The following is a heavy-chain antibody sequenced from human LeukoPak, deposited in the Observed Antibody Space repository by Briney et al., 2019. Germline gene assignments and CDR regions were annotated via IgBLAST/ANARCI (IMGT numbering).Heavy chain of an antibody. D-gene: IGHD5-24*01. Sequence: SETLSLTCTVSGGSISSYYWNWLRQSPGKGLEWIGYIYYSGGTKYNPSLKSRVTISLDLSKSQFSLKLSSVFAADTAIYYCARGKDDYKFDFWGQGALVTVSS. J-gene: IGHJ4*02. CDR3: ARGKDDYKFDF. V-gene: IGHV4-59*01. CDR2: IYYSGGT. CDR1: GGSISSYY.